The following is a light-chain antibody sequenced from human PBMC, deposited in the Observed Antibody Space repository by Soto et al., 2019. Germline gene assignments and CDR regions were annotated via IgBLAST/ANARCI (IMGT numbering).Light chain of an antibody. V-gene: IGLV2-8*01. Sequence: QSALTQPPSASGSPGQSVTISCTGTSSDVGAYNYVSWYQQRPGKAPKLMIYEVNQRPSGVPDRFSGSKSGNTASLTVSGLQAEDEADYYCSSYAGINNLVFGGGTKLTV. CDR3: SSYAGINNLV. J-gene: IGLJ3*02. CDR2: EVN. CDR1: SSDVGAYNY.